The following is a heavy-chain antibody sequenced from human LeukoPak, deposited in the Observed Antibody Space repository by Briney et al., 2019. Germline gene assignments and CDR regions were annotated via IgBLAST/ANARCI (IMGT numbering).Heavy chain of an antibody. D-gene: IGHD3-10*01. CDR2: IRSKAYGGTT. J-gene: IGHJ4*02. Sequence: PGGSLRLSCTASGITFGDYGLSWVRQAPGKGLEWVAFIRSKAYGGTTEYAASVKDRFTISRDDSKSIAYLQVNSLKTEDTAVYYCTGSFGELSFFAHWGQGTLVTVSS. V-gene: IGHV3-49*04. CDR3: TGSFGELSFFAH. CDR1: GITFGDYG.